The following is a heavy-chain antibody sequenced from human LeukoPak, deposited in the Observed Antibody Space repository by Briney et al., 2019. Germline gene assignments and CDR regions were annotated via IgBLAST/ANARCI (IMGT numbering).Heavy chain of an antibody. J-gene: IGHJ2*01. CDR3: ARTAVGYCSGGSRYWPDWYFDL. V-gene: IGHV1-2*02. CDR1: GYTFTGYY. Sequence: ASVKVSCKASGYTFTGYYMHWVRQAPGQGLEWMGWINPNSGGTNYAQKFQGRVTMTRDTSISTAYMELSRLRSDDTAVYYCARTAVGYCSGGSRYWPDWYFDLWGRGTLVTVSS. D-gene: IGHD2-15*01. CDR2: INPNSGGT.